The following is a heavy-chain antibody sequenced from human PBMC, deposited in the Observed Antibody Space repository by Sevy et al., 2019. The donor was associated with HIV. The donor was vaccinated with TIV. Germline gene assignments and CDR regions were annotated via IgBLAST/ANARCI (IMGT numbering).Heavy chain of an antibody. CDR2: ISSSSSYI. V-gene: IGHV3-21*01. CDR1: GFTFSSYS. CDR3: ARDASSSWYADY. J-gene: IGHJ4*02. D-gene: IGHD6-13*01. Sequence: GVSLRLSCAASGFTFSSYSMNWVRQAPGKGLEWVSSISSSSSYIYYADSVKGRFTISRDNAKNSLYLQMNSLRAEDTAVYYCARDASSSWYADYWGQGTLVTVSS.